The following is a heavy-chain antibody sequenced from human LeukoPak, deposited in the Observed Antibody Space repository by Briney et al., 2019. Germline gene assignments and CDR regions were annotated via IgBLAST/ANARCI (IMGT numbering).Heavy chain of an antibody. J-gene: IGHJ6*03. CDR1: GFTFSSYA. Sequence: GGSLRLSCAASGFTFSSYAMSWVRQAPGKGLEWVSAISGSGGSTYSADSVKGRFTISRDNSKNTLYLQMNSLRAEGTAVYYCAKVADYSNYYYYYYMDVWGKGTTVTVSS. CDR3: AKVADYSNYYYYYYMDV. V-gene: IGHV3-23*01. CDR2: ISGSGGST. D-gene: IGHD4-11*01.